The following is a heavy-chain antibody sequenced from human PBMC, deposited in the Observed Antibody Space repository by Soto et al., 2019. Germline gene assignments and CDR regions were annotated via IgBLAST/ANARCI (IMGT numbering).Heavy chain of an antibody. CDR1: GGSISSYY. D-gene: IGHD1-20*01. CDR2: IYTSGST. Sequence: SETLSVTCTVSGGSISSYYWSWIRQPAGKGLEWIGRIYTSGSTNYNPSLKSRVTMSVDTSKNQFSLKLSSVTAADTAVYYCARDRANNWNRNWFDPWGQGTLVTVSS. V-gene: IGHV4-4*07. J-gene: IGHJ5*02. CDR3: ARDRANNWNRNWFDP.